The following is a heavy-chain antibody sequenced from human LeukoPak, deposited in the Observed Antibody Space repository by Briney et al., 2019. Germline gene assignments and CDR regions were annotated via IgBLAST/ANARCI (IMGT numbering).Heavy chain of an antibody. CDR3: AMTGGAYSYMDV. CDR1: GVSISSSSYY. CDR2: IYYSGST. D-gene: IGHD4/OR15-4a*01. J-gene: IGHJ6*03. V-gene: IGHV4-39*01. Sequence: SETLSLTCTVSGVSISSSSYYWGWIRRPPGKGLEWIGIIYYSGSTYYNPSLNSRVTISVDTSKNQFSLKLSSVTAADTAVYYCAMTGGAYSYMDVWGKGTTVTVSS.